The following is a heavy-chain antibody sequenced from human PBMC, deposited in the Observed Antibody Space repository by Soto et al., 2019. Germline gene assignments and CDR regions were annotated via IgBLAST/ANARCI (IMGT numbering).Heavy chain of an antibody. Sequence: LRLSCAASGFIFSFYGMHWVRQAPVKGLEWVAVISYDGSNKYYADSVKGRFTISRDNSKNTLYLQVNSLKSEDTAVYYCAKDPNYAGSWFDWFDPWGQVTLVTVSS. CDR1: GFIFSFYG. D-gene: IGHD6-13*01. J-gene: IGHJ5*02. V-gene: IGHV3-30*18. CDR3: AKDPNYAGSWFDWFDP. CDR2: ISYDGSNK.